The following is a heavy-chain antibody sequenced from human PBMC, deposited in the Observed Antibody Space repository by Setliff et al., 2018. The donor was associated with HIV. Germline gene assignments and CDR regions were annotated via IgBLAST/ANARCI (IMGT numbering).Heavy chain of an antibody. Sequence: SETLSLTCAVSGDSISSGGYYWSWIRQHPGKGLEWIGYIFSSGNTCFNPSLKSRVTISVDTSKNQFPLKPSSVTAADTAVYYCARGAAYYYDSSGWGDAFDIWGQGTMVTVSS. D-gene: IGHD3-22*01. CDR2: IFSSGNT. CDR3: ARGAAYYYDSSGWGDAFDI. CDR1: GDSISSGGYY. J-gene: IGHJ3*02. V-gene: IGHV4-31*11.